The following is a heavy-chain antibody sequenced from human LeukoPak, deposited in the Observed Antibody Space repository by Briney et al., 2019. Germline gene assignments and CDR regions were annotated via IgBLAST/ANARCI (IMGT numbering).Heavy chain of an antibody. V-gene: IGHV3-11*01. Sequence: GGSLRLSCAASGFTFSHYYMTWIRQAPGQGLEWVSYISGSSSTIHYADSAKGRFTISRDNSKNSLYLQMNSLRAEDTAVYYCARRGECTSSTCYYFDNWGQGVQVTVSS. CDR1: GFTFSHYY. CDR2: ISGSSSTI. CDR3: ARRGECTSSTCYYFDN. J-gene: IGHJ4*02. D-gene: IGHD2-2*01.